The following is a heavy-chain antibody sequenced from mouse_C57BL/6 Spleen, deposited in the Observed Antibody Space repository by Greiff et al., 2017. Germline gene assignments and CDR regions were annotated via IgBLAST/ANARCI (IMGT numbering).Heavy chain of an antibody. J-gene: IGHJ4*01. CDR2: INPYNGGT. CDR3: ARSRFGNPDYAMDY. CDR1: GYTFTDYY. Sequence: VQLQQSGPVLVKPGASVKMSCKASGYTFTDYYMNWVKQSHGKSLEWIGVINPYNGGTSYNQKFKGKATLTVDKSSSTAYMELNSLTSEDSAVYYCARSRFGNPDYAMDYWGQGTSVTVSS. V-gene: IGHV1-19*01. D-gene: IGHD2-1*01.